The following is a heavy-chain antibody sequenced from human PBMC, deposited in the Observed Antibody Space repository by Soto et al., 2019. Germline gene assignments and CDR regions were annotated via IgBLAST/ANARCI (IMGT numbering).Heavy chain of an antibody. V-gene: IGHV4-34*01. Sequence: LSLTCAVYGGSFSGHSWTWIRQSPGKGLEWIGDINHSGRVNYSPSLKSRVTISLDTSKNQFSLTLSAVTAADTAMYYCSTRAYDTNGYYRFDPWGQGTLVTVSS. CDR1: GGSFSGHS. J-gene: IGHJ5*01. D-gene: IGHD3-22*01. CDR3: STRAYDTNGYYRFDP. CDR2: INHSGRV.